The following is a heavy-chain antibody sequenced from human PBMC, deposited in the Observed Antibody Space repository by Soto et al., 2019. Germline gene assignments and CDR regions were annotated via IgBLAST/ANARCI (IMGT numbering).Heavy chain of an antibody. J-gene: IGHJ3*02. CDR1: GLIVSTNY. Sequence: GGSLRLSCAASGLIVSTNYMNWVRQAPGKGLEWVTVLYSGGSTHYAGSVKGRFIISRDNSKNTLYLQMNSLRAEDTAVYYCARDRPGDEGDAFDIWGHGTLVTVSS. D-gene: IGHD3-10*01. CDR3: ARDRPGDEGDAFDI. V-gene: IGHV3-53*01. CDR2: LYSGGST.